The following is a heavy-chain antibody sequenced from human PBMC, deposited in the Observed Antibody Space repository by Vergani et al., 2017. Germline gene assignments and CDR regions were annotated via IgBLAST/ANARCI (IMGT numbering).Heavy chain of an antibody. CDR1: GFNFMSYG. V-gene: IGHV3-30*02. CDR3: AKDRAVGASAVYLDS. J-gene: IGHJ4*02. Sequence: QVQLVESGGGVVQPGGSLRLSCAASGFNFMSYGMHWVRQAPGQGLEWLAFIRYDRSYQDYGDSVTGRFTISRENSNNSLYLQLNSLKPEATAIYYCAKDRAVGASAVYLDSWGQGTLVTVSS. D-gene: IGHD1-26*01. CDR2: IRYDRSYQ.